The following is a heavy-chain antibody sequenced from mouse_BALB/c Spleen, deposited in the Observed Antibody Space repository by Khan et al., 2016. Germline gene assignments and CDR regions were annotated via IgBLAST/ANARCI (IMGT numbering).Heavy chain of an antibody. CDR2: INPSTGYT. CDR3: ARTGSSYNAIDY. D-gene: IGHD1-1*01. J-gene: IGHJ4*01. Sequence: QVQLQQSGAELAKPGASVKMSCKASGYTFTSYWMHWVKQRPGQGLEWIGYINPSTGYTEYNQKFKDKATLPADKSSRTAYMQLSSLTSEDSAVYYCARTGSSYNAIDYWGQGTSVTVSS. V-gene: IGHV1-7*01. CDR1: GYTFTSYW.